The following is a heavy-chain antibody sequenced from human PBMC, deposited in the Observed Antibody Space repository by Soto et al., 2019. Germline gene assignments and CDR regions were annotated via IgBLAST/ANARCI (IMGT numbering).Heavy chain of an antibody. CDR2: IYYSGST. J-gene: IGHJ6*02. CDR1: GGSISRYY. Sequence: PSETLSLTCTVSGGSISRYYWSWIRQPPGKGLEWIGYIYYSGSTNYNRSLKSRVTISVDTSKNQFSLKLSSVTAADTAVYYCARQEVPQWFTKGYYGMDVWDQGTTVTISS. CDR3: ARQEVPQWFTKGYYGMDV. V-gene: IGHV4-59*01. D-gene: IGHD2-8*01.